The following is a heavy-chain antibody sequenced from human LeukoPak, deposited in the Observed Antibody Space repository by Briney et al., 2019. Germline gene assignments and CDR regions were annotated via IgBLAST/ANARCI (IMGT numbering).Heavy chain of an antibody. V-gene: IGHV4-39*01. J-gene: IGHJ4*02. D-gene: IGHD2-15*01. CDR2: TFYRGSS. CDR1: GGSISSNDYY. Sequence: SETLSLTCTVSGGSISSNDYYWGWIRQPPGKGLEWIGTTFYRGSSFYNPSLMSRVIISVDTSKNQFSLKLSSVTAADTAVYYCARQTSDGLLEYWGQGSLVTVSS. CDR3: ARQTSDGLLEY.